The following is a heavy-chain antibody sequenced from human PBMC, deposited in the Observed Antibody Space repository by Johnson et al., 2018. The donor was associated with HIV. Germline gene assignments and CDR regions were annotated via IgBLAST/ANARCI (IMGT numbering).Heavy chain of an antibody. J-gene: IGHJ3*02. CDR1: GFTVSSNY. CDR2: IYSGGSP. CDR3: ARDLSEGELGHAFDI. V-gene: IGHV3-66*01. D-gene: IGHD1-26*01. Sequence: VQLVESGGGLVQPGGSLRLSCAASGFTVSSNYMRWVRQAPGTGLEWVSVIYSGGSPYYADPVKGRFTISRDNSKNTLYLQMNRLRAEDTAVYYCARDLSEGELGHAFDIWGQGTMVTVSS.